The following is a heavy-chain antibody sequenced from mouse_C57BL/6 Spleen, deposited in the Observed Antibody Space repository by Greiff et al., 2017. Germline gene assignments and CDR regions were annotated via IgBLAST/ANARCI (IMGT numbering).Heavy chain of an antibody. J-gene: IGHJ3*01. D-gene: IGHD2-4*01. CDR3: ARQYYDYDGGFAY. Sequence: EVMLVESGGGLVQPGGSLKLSCAASGFTFSDYSMYWVRQTPEKRLEWVAYISNGGGSTYYPDTVKGRFTISRDNAKNTLYLQMSRLKSEDTAMYYCARQYYDYDGGFAYWGQGTLVTVSA. V-gene: IGHV5-12*01. CDR1: GFTFSDYS. CDR2: ISNGGGST.